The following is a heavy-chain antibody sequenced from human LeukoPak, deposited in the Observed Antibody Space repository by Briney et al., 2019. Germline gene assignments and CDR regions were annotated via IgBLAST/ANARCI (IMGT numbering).Heavy chain of an antibody. CDR1: GGSFSGYY. CDR3: ARGLQPTMVRGVKNWFDP. D-gene: IGHD3-10*01. J-gene: IGHJ5*02. Sequence: SETLSLTCAVCGGSFSGYYWSWIRQPPGKGLEWIGEINHSGSTNYNPSLKSRVTISVDTSKNQFSLKLSSVTAADTAVYYCARGLQPTMVRGVKNWFDPWGQGTLVTVSS. CDR2: INHSGST. V-gene: IGHV4-34*01.